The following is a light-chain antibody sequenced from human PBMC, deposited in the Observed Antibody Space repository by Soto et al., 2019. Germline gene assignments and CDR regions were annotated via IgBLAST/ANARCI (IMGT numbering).Light chain of an antibody. CDR3: QQYATSPPMYT. Sequence: EIVLTQSPGTLSLSPGERATLSCRASQSVTSGYLGWYQQQPGQAPRLLIYGASSRATGISDRFSGSGSGTDFTLTISSLEPEDFAVYYCQQYATSPPMYTLGQGPKVEIK. CDR2: GAS. CDR1: QSVTSGY. J-gene: IGKJ2*01. V-gene: IGKV3-20*01.